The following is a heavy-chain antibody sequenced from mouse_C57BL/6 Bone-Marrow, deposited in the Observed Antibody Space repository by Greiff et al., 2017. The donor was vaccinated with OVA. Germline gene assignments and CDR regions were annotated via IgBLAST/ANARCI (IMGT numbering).Heavy chain of an antibody. CDR3: ARPPSRPYYAMDY. J-gene: IGHJ4*01. CDR2: IDPSDSYT. Sequence: QVQLQQPGAELVKPGASVKLSCKASGYTFTSYWMQWVKQRPGQGLEWIGEIDPSDSYTNYNQKFKGKATLTVDTSSSTAYMHLSSLTSEDSAVYYCARPPSRPYYAMDYWSQGTSVTVSS. V-gene: IGHV1-50*01. CDR1: GYTFTSYW.